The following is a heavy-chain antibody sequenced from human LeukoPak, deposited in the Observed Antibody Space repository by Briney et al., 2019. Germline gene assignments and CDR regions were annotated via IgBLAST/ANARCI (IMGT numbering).Heavy chain of an antibody. Sequence: GGSLRLSCAASGFTFSNYGMHWVRQAPGKGLEWVAFIRYDGSKKYYADSVKGRFTISRDNSKNTLYLQMNSLGAEDTAVYYCAKGIHYYDSSGYYYWGQGTLVTVSS. CDR2: IRYDGSKK. CDR1: GFTFSNYG. V-gene: IGHV3-30*02. CDR3: AKGIHYYDSSGYYY. J-gene: IGHJ4*02. D-gene: IGHD3-22*01.